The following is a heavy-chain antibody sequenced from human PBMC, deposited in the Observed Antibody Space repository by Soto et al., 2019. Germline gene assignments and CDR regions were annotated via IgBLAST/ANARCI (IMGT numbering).Heavy chain of an antibody. CDR1: GGSISSGGYY. CDR3: ARAVGYSSSWYPFDY. CDR2: IYYSGST. Sequence: SETLSLTCTVSGGSISSGGYYWSWIRQHPGKGLEWIGYIYYSGSTYYNTSLKSRVTISVDTSKNQFSLKLSSVTAADTAVYYCARAVGYSSSWYPFDYWGQGTLVTVSS. V-gene: IGHV4-31*03. J-gene: IGHJ4*02. D-gene: IGHD6-13*01.